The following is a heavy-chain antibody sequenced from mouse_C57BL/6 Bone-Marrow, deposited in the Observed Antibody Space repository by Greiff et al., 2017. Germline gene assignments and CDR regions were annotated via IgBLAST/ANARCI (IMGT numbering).Heavy chain of an antibody. V-gene: IGHV3-6*01. CDR1: GYSITSGYY. CDR3: ARDPLYFDY. CDR2: ISYDGSN. Sequence: EVQLQESGPGLVKPSQSLSLTCSVTGYSITSGYYWNWIRQFPGNKLEWMGYISYDGSNNYNPSLKNRISITRDTSKNQFFLKLNSVTTEATATYYCARDPLYFDYWGQGTTLTVSA. J-gene: IGHJ2*01.